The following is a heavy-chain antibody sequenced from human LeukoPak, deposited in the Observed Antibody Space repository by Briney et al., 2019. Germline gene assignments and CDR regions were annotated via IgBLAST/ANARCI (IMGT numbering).Heavy chain of an antibody. CDR1: GYTFTGYY. CDR3: AREETRCSGGSCYAAFDY. Sequence: GASVKVSCKASGYTFTGYYMHWVRQAPGQGLEWMGWINSNSGGTNYAQKFQGRVTMTRDTSISTAYMELSRLRSDDTAVYYCAREETRCSGGSCYAAFDYWGQGTLVTVSS. CDR2: INSNSGGT. J-gene: IGHJ4*02. D-gene: IGHD2-15*01. V-gene: IGHV1-2*02.